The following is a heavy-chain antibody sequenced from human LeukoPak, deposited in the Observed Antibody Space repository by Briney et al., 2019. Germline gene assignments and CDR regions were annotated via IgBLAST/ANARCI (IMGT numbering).Heavy chain of an antibody. CDR2: ISAYNGNT. J-gene: IGHJ4*02. CDR3: ARVGPGYYDYVWGSCDY. V-gene: IGHV1-18*01. Sequence: ASVKVSCKPSGYTFTSYGISWVRQAPGQGLEWMGWISAYNGNTNYAQKLQGRVTMTTDTSTSTAYMELRSLRSDDTAVYYCARVGPGYYDYVWGSCDYWGQGTLVTVSS. D-gene: IGHD3-16*01. CDR1: GYTFTSYG.